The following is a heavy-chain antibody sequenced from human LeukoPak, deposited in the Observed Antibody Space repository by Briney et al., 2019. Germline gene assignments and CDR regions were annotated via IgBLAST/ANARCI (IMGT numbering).Heavy chain of an antibody. D-gene: IGHD5-24*01. CDR2: INAGNGNT. CDR3: ARGDGYNLGFDY. Sequence: ASVKVSCKASGYTFTNYAMHWVRQAPGQRLEWMGWINAGNGNTKYSQKFQGRVTITRDTSASTAYMELSSLRSEDTAVYYCARGDGYNLGFDYWGQGTLVTVSS. CDR1: GYTFTNYA. J-gene: IGHJ4*02. V-gene: IGHV1-3*01.